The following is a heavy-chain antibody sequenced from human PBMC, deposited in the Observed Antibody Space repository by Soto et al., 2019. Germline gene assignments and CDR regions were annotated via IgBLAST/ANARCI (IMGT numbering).Heavy chain of an antibody. V-gene: IGHV4-59*01. CDR1: GGPISSYY. Sequence: SETLSLTCTVSGGPISSYYWSWIRQPPGKGLEWIGYIYYSGSTNYNPSLKSRVTISVDTSKNQFSLKLSSVTAADTAVYYCARAGPRRGRGYSYGQRLDAFDIWGQGTMVT. CDR3: ARAGPRRGRGYSYGQRLDAFDI. D-gene: IGHD5-18*01. CDR2: IYYSGST. J-gene: IGHJ3*02.